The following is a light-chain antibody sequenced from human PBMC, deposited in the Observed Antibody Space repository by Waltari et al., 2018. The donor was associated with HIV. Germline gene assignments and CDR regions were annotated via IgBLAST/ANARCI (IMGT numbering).Light chain of an antibody. J-gene: IGLJ3*02. CDR2: EVS. CDR3: TSYTTSDTLR. Sequence: QSVLTQPASVSGSPGQSVTISCTGTSSDFGLDNYVSWYQQYPGKAPTLIIYEVSSRPSGVSDRFSGSKSGNTASLTISGLQNEDEADYFCTSYTTSDTLRFGGGTKVTVL. V-gene: IGLV2-14*03. CDR1: SSDFGLDNY.